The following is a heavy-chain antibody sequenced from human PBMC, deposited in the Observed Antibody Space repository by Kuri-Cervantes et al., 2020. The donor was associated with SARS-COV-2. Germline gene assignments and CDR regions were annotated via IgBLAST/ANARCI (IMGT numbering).Heavy chain of an antibody. CDR2: IWYDGSNK. D-gene: IGHD2-15*01. J-gene: IGHJ6*02. Sequence: GGSLRLSCAASGFTFSSYGMHWVRQAPGKGLEWVAVIWYDGSNKYYADSVKGRFTISRDNSKNTLYPQMNSLRAEDTAVYYCARSSGQISYYYGMDVWGQGTTVTVSS. CDR1: GFTFSSYG. CDR3: ARSSGQISYYYGMDV. V-gene: IGHV3-33*08.